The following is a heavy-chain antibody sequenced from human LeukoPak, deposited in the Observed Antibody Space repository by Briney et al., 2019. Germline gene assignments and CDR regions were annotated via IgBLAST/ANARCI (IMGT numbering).Heavy chain of an antibody. Sequence: RSGGSLGLSCAASGFTFSDYWMHWVRQVPGKGLVWVSRINSDGSSTTYADSVRGRFTISRDYAKNTLYLQMNNLRADDKAVYYCCATKPDSDFWGQGTMVTVSS. CDR3: CATKPDSDF. CDR1: GFTFSDYW. J-gene: IGHJ1*01. V-gene: IGHV3-74*01. CDR2: INSDGSST. D-gene: IGHD1-14*01.